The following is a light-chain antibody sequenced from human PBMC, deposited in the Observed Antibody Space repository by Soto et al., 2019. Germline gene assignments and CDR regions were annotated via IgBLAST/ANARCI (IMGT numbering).Light chain of an antibody. CDR1: QAISKY. V-gene: IGKV1-17*03. Sequence: DIQMTQSPSAMSAAVGDRDTITCRASQAISKYVAWFQQEPGKVTRRLIYAASRLQSGVTSRFSGSGAGTEFTLTITVLQPEDFATYYCLQHHTYPFTFGPGTKLDIK. CDR3: LQHHTYPFT. J-gene: IGKJ3*01. CDR2: AAS.